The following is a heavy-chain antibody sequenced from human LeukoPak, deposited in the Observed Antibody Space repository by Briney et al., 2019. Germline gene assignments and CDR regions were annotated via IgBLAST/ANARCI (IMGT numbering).Heavy chain of an antibody. D-gene: IGHD2-8*02. J-gene: IGHJ4*02. V-gene: IGHV3-33*05. CDR3: ARDLSYWGLDFDY. CDR2: IQNDGSKK. CDR1: GFPLRTYG. Sequence: GSLSLSCVASGFPLRTYGMHWVRPAPGKGLGWVAGIQNDGSKKYYADSVKGRFTISREDSKNTLYLQMNSLRADDTALYYCARDLSYWGLDFDYWGQGTLVTVSS.